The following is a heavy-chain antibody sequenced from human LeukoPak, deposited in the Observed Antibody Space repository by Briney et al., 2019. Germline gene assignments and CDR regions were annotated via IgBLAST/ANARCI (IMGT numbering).Heavy chain of an antibody. D-gene: IGHD3-3*01. Sequence: ASVKVSCKASGYTFTGYYMHWVRQAPGQGLEWMGWINPNSGGTNYAQKFQGRVTMTRDTSISTAYMELSRLRSDDTAVYYCARDLRFSEWLDYYYYYGMDVWGQGTTVTVSS. CDR1: GYTFTGYY. CDR3: ARDLRFSEWLDYYYYYGMDV. J-gene: IGHJ6*02. V-gene: IGHV1-2*02. CDR2: INPNSGGT.